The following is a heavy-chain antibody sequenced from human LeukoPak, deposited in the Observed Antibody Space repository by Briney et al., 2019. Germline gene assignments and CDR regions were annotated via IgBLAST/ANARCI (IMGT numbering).Heavy chain of an antibody. Sequence: SETLSLTCAVSGGSISSGGYSWSWLRQPPGLGLVWIGYIYHSGSTYCNPSLKSRVTISVDRSKNQFSLKLSSVTAADTAVYYCARVSYYYDSSGSRRDDAFDIWGQGTMVTVSS. CDR1: GGSISSGGYS. J-gene: IGHJ3*02. CDR3: ARVSYYYDSSGSRRDDAFDI. CDR2: IYHSGST. D-gene: IGHD3-22*01. V-gene: IGHV4-30-2*01.